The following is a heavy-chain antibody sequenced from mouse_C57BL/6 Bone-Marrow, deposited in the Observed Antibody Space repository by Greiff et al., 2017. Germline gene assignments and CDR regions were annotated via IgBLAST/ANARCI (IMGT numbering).Heavy chain of an antibody. CDR3: ARWGTTVVGDV. Sequence: QVQLQQSGAELVMPGASVKLSCKASGYTFTSYWMHWVKQRPGQGLEWIGEIDPSDSYTNYNQKFKGKSTLTVDKSSSTAYMQLSSLTSEDSAVYYCARWGTTVVGDVWGTGTTVTVSS. CDR1: GYTFTSYW. D-gene: IGHD1-1*01. V-gene: IGHV1-69*01. J-gene: IGHJ1*03. CDR2: IDPSDSYT.